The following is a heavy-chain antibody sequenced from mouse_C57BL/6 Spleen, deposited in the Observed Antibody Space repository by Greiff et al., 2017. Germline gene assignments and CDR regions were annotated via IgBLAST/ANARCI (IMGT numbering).Heavy chain of an antibody. V-gene: IGHV2-4*01. Sequence: VQLKEPGPGLVQPSQSLSITCTVSGFSLTSYGVHWVRQPPGKGLEWLGVIWSSGSTDYNDAFISRQSTGKDNSKSQVFFKMNSLQADDTAIYYCAKSYYRNYDYAMDYWGQGTSVTVSS. D-gene: IGHD2-5*01. J-gene: IGHJ4*01. CDR1: GFSLTSYG. CDR3: AKSYYRNYDYAMDY. CDR2: IWSSGST.